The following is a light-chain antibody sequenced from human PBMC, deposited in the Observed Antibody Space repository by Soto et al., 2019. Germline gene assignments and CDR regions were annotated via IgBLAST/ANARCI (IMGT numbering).Light chain of an antibody. J-gene: IGKJ1*01. CDR3: QQRSNWTLP. Sequence: EIVLTQSPATLSLSPGERATLSCRASQSVSSYLAWYQQKPGQAPRLLIYDASNRATGIPARFSGSGSGTDFTLTISSLEPEDFAVYYCQQRSNWTLPFGQGTKVDIX. V-gene: IGKV3-11*01. CDR2: DAS. CDR1: QSVSSY.